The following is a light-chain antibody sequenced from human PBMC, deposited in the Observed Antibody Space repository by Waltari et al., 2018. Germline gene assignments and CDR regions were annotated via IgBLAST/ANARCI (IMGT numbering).Light chain of an antibody. CDR1: QSVASPY. Sequence: EIVLTQSPDTLSFSPGERATLSCRASQSVASPYLAWYQQKHGQSPRLLIYGASSRATGIPDRFSGSGSGTDFTLTITRLEPEDFAVYYCQQYGGSPNTFGQGTKLEI. CDR3: QQYGGSPNT. CDR2: GAS. V-gene: IGKV3-20*01. J-gene: IGKJ2*01.